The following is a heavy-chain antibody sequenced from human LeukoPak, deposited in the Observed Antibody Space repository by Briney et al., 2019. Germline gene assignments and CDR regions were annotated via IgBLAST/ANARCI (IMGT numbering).Heavy chain of an antibody. D-gene: IGHD3-10*01. Sequence: SVKVSCKASGGTFSSYAISWVRQAPGQGLEWMGRIIPILGIANYAQKFQGRVTITADKSTSTAYMELSSLRSEDTAVYYCARSITMVRRVSGALDIWGQGTMVTVSS. CDR2: IIPILGIA. V-gene: IGHV1-69*04. J-gene: IGHJ3*02. CDR1: GGTFSSYA. CDR3: ARSITMVRRVSGALDI.